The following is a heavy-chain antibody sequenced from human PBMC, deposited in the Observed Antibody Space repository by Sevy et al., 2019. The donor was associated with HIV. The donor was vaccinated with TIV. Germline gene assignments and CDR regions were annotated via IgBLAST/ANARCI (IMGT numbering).Heavy chain of an antibody. D-gene: IGHD3-10*01. V-gene: IGHV3-23*01. CDR3: AKDRVSGSYYTGDFDY. Sequence: GGSLRLSCAASGFTFNTYAMSWVRQAPGKGLEWVSTISGSGGSTYYADSVKGRFTISRDNSKNMLYLQMNSLRAEDTAVYYCAKDRVSGSYYTGDFDYWGQGTLVTVSS. CDR1: GFTFNTYA. J-gene: IGHJ4*02. CDR2: ISGSGGST.